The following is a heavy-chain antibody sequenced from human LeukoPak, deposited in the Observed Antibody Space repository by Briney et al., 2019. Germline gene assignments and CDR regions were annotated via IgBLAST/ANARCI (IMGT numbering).Heavy chain of an antibody. CDR2: ISYSGST. V-gene: IGHV4-59*01. CDR1: GGSINTYY. D-gene: IGHD5-12*01. CDR3: ARSGEYSGYDVDY. J-gene: IGHJ4*02. Sequence: SETLSLTCTVSGGSINTYYWHWIRQPPGKGLEWNGYISYSGSTNYNPSLKSRVTTSIDKSKNQFSLKLSSVTAADTAVYYCARSGEYSGYDVDYWGQGTLVTVSS.